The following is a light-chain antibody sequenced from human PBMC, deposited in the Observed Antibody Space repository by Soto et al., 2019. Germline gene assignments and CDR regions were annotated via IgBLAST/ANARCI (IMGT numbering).Light chain of an antibody. CDR1: QDIRNF. J-gene: IGKJ3*01. CDR2: AAS. CDR3: QKYSSVPV. Sequence: DIPMTQSPPSLSASVGDRVTITCRASQDIRNFVAWYQQKPGKAPKLLIYAASTLQSGVPSRFSGSGSGTDCTLTINSLQPEDVATYSCQKYSSVPVFGPGTKVEIK. V-gene: IGKV1-27*01.